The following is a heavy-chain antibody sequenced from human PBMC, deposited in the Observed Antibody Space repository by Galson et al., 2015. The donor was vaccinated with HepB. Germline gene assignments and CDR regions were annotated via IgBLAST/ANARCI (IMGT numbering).Heavy chain of an antibody. Sequence: ETLSLTCTVSGGSISSYYWSWIRPPPGKGLEWIGYIYYSGSTNYNPSLKSRVTISVDTSKNQFSLKLSSVTAADTAVYYCARDLGGGSYSYWFDPWGQGTLVTVSS. V-gene: IGHV4-59*01. CDR1: GGSISSYY. J-gene: IGHJ5*02. D-gene: IGHD1-26*01. CDR3: ARDLGGGSYSYWFDP. CDR2: IYYSGST.